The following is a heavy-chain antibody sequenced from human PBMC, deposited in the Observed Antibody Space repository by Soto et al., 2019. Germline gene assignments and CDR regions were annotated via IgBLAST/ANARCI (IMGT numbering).Heavy chain of an antibody. J-gene: IGHJ4*02. D-gene: IGHD6-19*01. V-gene: IGHV4-30-2*01. CDR2: VSHRGTA. CDR1: GDSMTSGDYS. CDR3: ARIHWSQSSLDY. Sequence: PSETLSLTCAVSGDSMTSGDYSLTWIRHPPGKGLEWIGYVSHRGTAYSIPSLKGRLTLSMDSSQTQFSLKLTSVTAADSAVYYCARIHWSQSSLDYWGRGILVTVSS.